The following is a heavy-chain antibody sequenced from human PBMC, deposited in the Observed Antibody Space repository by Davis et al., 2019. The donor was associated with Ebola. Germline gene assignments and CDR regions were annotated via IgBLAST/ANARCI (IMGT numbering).Heavy chain of an antibody. V-gene: IGHV3-21*01. Sequence: PGGSLRLSCAASGFTFSRYTMNWVRQAPGKGLEWVSSISRSSSYIYYADSVKGRFTISRDNAKNSLYLQMNSLRAEDTAVYYCAREADYYDSSGYSHYFDDWGQGTLVTVSS. CDR2: ISRSSSYI. CDR3: AREADYYDSSGYSHYFDD. J-gene: IGHJ4*02. D-gene: IGHD3-22*01. CDR1: GFTFSRYT.